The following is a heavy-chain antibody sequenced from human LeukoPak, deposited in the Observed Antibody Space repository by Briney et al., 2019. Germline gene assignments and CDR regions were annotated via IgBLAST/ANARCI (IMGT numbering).Heavy chain of an antibody. CDR2: ISSGSSYT. J-gene: IGHJ5*02. CDR3: ARRNNWLDR. V-gene: IGHV3-21*05. Sequence: GGSLRLSCSASGFTFSSYAMHWVRQAPGKGLEWVSYISSGSSYTNYADSVKGRFTISRDNAKNSLYLQMNSLRAEDTAVYYCARRNNWLDRWGQGTLVTVSS. CDR1: GFTFSSYA.